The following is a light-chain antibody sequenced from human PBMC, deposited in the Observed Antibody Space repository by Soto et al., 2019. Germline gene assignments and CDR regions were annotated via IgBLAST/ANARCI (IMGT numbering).Light chain of an antibody. J-gene: IGKJ4*01. CDR3: QQRYIWPPLT. Sequence: EIVLTQSPATLALSPGERATLSCRASQSVSIYLAWYQQKPGQAPRLLIYDASNRATGIPDRFSGSGSGTDFTLTISSLEPEDFAVYYCQQRYIWPPLTFGGGTKVEIK. CDR2: DAS. V-gene: IGKV3-11*01. CDR1: QSVSIY.